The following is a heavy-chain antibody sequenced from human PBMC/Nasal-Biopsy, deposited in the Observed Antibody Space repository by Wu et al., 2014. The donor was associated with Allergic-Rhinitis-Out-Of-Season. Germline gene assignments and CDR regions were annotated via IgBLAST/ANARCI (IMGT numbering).Heavy chain of an antibody. J-gene: IGHJ5*02. V-gene: IGHV4-4*02. D-gene: IGHD1-7*01. CDR1: GDSITGSNS. Sequence: TLSLTCAVSGDSITGSNSWTWVRQPPGKGLEWIGDIDHRGTTNYNPSPSLKGRVSISLDTSKNHFSLTLSSVTAADTAVYYCARGHVELVLGPLGLFSHLSRKNYFDPWGQGTLVIVSS. CDR3: ARGHVELVLGPLGLFSHLSRKNYFDP. CDR2: IDHRGTT.